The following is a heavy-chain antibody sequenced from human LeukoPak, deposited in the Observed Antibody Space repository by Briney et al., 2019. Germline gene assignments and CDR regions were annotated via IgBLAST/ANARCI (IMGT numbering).Heavy chain of an antibody. CDR2: ISSSGSTI. D-gene: IGHD3-22*01. J-gene: IGHJ6*03. CDR1: GFTFSDYY. Sequence: TGGSLRLSCAASGFTFSDYYMSWIRQAPGKGLEWVSYISSSGSTIYYADSVKGRFTISRDNAKNSLYLQMNSLRAEDTAVYYCARVPIYDSSGYYYYMDVWGKGTTVTISS. V-gene: IGHV3-11*01. CDR3: ARVPIYDSSGYYYYMDV.